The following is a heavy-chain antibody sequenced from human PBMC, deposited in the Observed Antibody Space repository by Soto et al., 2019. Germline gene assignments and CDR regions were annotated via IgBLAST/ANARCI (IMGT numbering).Heavy chain of an antibody. V-gene: IGHV3-7*01. CDR1: GFTFSRYW. CDR3: ASPPTNLDYGDDNWFDP. CDR2: IKQDGSEK. D-gene: IGHD4-17*01. J-gene: IGHJ5*02. Sequence: GGSLRLSCAASGFTFSRYWMSWVRQAPGKGLEWVANIKQDGSEKYYVGSVKGRFTISRDNAKNSLYLQMNSLRAEDTAVYYCASPPTNLDYGDDNWFDPWGQGTLVTVSS.